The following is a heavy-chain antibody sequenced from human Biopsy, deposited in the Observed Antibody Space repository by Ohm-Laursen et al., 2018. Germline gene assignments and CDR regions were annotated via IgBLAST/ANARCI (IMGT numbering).Heavy chain of an antibody. CDR3: AKDDYDRVSSGYYFDY. Sequence: SLRLSCSAAGFSFTSYTMNWVRQVPGKGLEWVTSISSTSNHIHYVDSVWGRFTTSRDNAENSLYLEMNSLRVEDTAVYYCAKDDYDRVSSGYYFDYWGQGTLVSVSS. CDR2: ISSTSNHI. J-gene: IGHJ4*02. CDR1: GFSFTSYT. V-gene: IGHV3-21*01. D-gene: IGHD3-10*02.